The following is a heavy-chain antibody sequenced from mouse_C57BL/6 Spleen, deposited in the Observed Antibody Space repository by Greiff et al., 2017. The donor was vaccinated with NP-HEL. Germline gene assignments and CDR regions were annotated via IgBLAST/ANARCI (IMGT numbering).Heavy chain of an antibody. Sequence: VQLQQSGAELAKPGASVKLSCKASGYTFTSYWMHWVKQRPGQGLEWIGYINPSSGYTKYNQKFKDKAKLTADKSSSTAYMQLSSLTYEDSAVYYCARSSITTVVAPAFDYWGQGTTLTVSS. J-gene: IGHJ2*01. CDR3: ARSSITTVVAPAFDY. CDR2: INPSSGYT. V-gene: IGHV1-7*01. D-gene: IGHD1-1*01. CDR1: GYTFTSYW.